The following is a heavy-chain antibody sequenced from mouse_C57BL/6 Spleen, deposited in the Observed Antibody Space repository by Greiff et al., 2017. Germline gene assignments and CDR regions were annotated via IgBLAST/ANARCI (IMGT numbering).Heavy chain of an antibody. D-gene: IGHD2-12*01. J-gene: IGHJ2*01. Sequence: EVKLQESVAELVRPGASVKLSCTASGFNIKNTYMHWVKQRPEQGLEWIGRIDPANGNTKYAPKFQGKATITADTSSNTAYLQLSSLTSEDTAIYYCANAYYIDTNFPFDYWGQGTTLTVSS. CDR1: GFNIKNTY. CDR3: ANAYYIDTNFPFDY. V-gene: IGHV14-3*01. CDR2: IDPANGNT.